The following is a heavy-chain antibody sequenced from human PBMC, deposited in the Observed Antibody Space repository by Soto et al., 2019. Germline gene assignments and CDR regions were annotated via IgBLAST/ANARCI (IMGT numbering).Heavy chain of an antibody. CDR3: TTDDPLGRGGDY. V-gene: IGHV3-15*01. J-gene: IGHJ4*02. Sequence: GGSLRLSCAASGFTFSNAWMSWVRQAPGKGLEWVGRIKSKTDGGTTDYAAPVKGRFTISRDDSKNTLYLQMNSLKTEDTAVYYCTTDDPLGRGGDYWGQGTLVTVSS. CDR1: GFTFSNAW. D-gene: IGHD3-16*01. CDR2: IKSKTDGGTT.